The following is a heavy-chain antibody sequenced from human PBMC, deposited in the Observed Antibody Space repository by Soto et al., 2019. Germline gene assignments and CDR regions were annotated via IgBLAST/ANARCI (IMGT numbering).Heavy chain of an antibody. D-gene: IGHD6-13*01. CDR2: IGTAGDT. Sequence: GGSLRLSCEASGFTFSGFDMHWVRQPTGKGLEWVSSIGTAGDTYYAVSVKGRFTISRDNAKNSLSLQMNSLRAGDMAVYFCAKSQEIGTHFFDSWGQGAQVTVSS. CDR3: AKSQEIGTHFFDS. J-gene: IGHJ4*02. CDR1: GFTFSGFD. V-gene: IGHV3-13*01.